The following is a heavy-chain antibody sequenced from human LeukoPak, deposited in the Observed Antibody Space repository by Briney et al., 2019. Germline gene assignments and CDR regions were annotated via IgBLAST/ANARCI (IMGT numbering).Heavy chain of an antibody. CDR1: GGTSSSYA. V-gene: IGHV1-69*04. J-gene: IGHJ4*02. D-gene: IGHD3-22*01. Sequence: ASVKVSCKASGGTSSSYAISWVRQAPGQGLEWMGRIIPILGIANYAQKFQGRVTITADKSTSTAYMELSSLRSEDTAVYYCARMAKGYYYDSSGYYYFDYWGQGTLVTVSS. CDR2: IIPILGIA. CDR3: ARMAKGYYYDSSGYYYFDY.